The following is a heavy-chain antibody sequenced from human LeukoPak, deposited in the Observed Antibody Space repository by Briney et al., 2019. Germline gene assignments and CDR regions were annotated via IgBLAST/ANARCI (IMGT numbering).Heavy chain of an antibody. J-gene: IGHJ4*02. CDR3: ARDCSGGSCYVDY. CDR2: IIPILGIA. D-gene: IGHD2-15*01. V-gene: IGHV1-69*04. CDR1: GGTFSIYA. Sequence: ASVTVSFKASGGTFSIYAISWVRQAPGQGLEWMGRIIPILGIANYAQKFQGRVTITADKSTSTAYMELSSLRSEDTAVYYCARDCSGGSCYVDYWGQGTLVTVSS.